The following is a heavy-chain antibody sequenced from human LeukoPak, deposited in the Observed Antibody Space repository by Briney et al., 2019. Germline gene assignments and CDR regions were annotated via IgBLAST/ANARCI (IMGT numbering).Heavy chain of an antibody. CDR2: IRYDGSNK. D-gene: IGHD1-14*01. J-gene: IGHJ3*02. CDR3: AKTGDAFDI. Sequence: GGSLRLSCAASGFTFSIYGMHWVRQAPGKGLEGVAFIRYDGSNKYYADCVKGRFTISRDNSKNTMYLQMNRLRAEDTVVYYFAKTGDAFDIWGQGTMVTVSS. V-gene: IGHV3-30*02. CDR1: GFTFSIYG.